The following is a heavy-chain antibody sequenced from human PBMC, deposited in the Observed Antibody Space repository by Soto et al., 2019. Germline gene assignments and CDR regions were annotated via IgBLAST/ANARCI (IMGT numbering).Heavy chain of an antibody. J-gene: IGHJ6*03. CDR1: GGSFSGYY. CDR3: ARGQVPAAFYMDV. D-gene: IGHD2-2*01. V-gene: IGHV4-34*01. CDR2: INHSGST. Sequence: SETLSLTCAVYGGSFSGYYWSWIRQPPGKGLEWIGEINHSGSTNYNPSLKSRVTISVDTSKNQFSLKLSSVTAADTAVYYCARGQVPAAFYMDVWGKGTTVTSP.